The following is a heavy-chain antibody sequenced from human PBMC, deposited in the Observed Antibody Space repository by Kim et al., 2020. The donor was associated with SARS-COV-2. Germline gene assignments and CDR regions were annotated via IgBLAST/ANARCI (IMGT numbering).Heavy chain of an antibody. CDR2: IKQDGRET. CDR1: GFTFSSYW. D-gene: IGHD6-19*01. V-gene: IGHV3-7*01. J-gene: IGHJ6*02. Sequence: GGSLRLSCAASGFTFSSYWMSWVRQAPGKGLEWVANIKQDGRETYYVDSVKGRFTISRDNAKNSLYLQMNSLRAEDTAVYYCASGPVVAVAGNRFYYGMDVWGQGTTVTVSS. CDR3: ASGPVVAVAGNRFYYGMDV.